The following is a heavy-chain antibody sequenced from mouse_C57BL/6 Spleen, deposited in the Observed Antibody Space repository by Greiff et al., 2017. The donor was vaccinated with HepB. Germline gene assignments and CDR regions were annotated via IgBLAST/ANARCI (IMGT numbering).Heavy chain of an antibody. Sequence: QVQLQQSGAELVKPGASVKISCKASGYAFSSYWMNWVKQRPGKGLEWIGQIYPGDGDTNYNGKFKGKATLTADKSSSTAYMQLSSLTSEDSAVYFCASNYYGSSYGLAWFAYWGQGTLVTVSA. CDR1: GYAFSSYW. D-gene: IGHD1-1*01. V-gene: IGHV1-80*01. CDR2: IYPGDGDT. J-gene: IGHJ3*01. CDR3: ASNYYGSSYGLAWFAY.